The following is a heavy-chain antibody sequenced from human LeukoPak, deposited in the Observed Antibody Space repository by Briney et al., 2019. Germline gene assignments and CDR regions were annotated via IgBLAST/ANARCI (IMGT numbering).Heavy chain of an antibody. CDR3: AKGDQVLWKPLGNWFDP. V-gene: IGHV3-30*02. Sequence: GGSLRLSCAASGFTFSSYGMHWVRQAPGKGLEWVAFIRYDGSNKYYAGSVKGRFTISRDNSKNTLYLQMNSLRAEDTAVYYCAKGDQVLWKPLGNWFDPWGQGTLVTVSS. CDR1: GFTFSSYG. CDR2: IRYDGSNK. J-gene: IGHJ5*02. D-gene: IGHD2-21*01.